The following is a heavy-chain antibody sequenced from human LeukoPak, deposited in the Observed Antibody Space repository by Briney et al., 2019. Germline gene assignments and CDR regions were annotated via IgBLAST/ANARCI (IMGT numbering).Heavy chain of an antibody. D-gene: IGHD2-15*01. CDR1: GGSISSYY. CDR3: ARETCSGGRCYNFDY. J-gene: IGHJ4*02. Sequence: SETLSLTCTVSGGSISSYYWSWIRQPPGKGLECIGYIYYSGSTNYNPSLKSRGTISVDTSKKQFSLKLSSVTAADTAVYYCARETCSGGRCYNFDYWGQGTLVTVSS. CDR2: IYYSGST. V-gene: IGHV4-59*01.